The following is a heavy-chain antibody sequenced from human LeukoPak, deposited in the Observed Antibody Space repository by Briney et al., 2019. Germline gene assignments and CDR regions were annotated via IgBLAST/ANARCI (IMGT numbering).Heavy chain of an antibody. CDR1: SGSIFSSNW. CDR2: IDHSGNT. D-gene: IGHD3-22*01. V-gene: IGHV4-4*02. J-gene: IGHJ4*02. Sequence: PSGTLSLTCAVSSGSIFSSNWWSGGRQPPGKGLEWIGGIDHSGNTHYNPSLKKRVTISADTSKKEFSMKLSSVTATDTAVYYCARVPHSVEGSMKAVFIHYFDYWGQGRLVTVSS. CDR3: ARVPHSVEGSMKAVFIHYFDY.